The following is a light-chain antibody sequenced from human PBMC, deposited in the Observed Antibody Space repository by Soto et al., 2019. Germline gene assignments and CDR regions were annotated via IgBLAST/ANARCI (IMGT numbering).Light chain of an antibody. J-gene: IGLJ1*01. CDR3: AVWDDSLSVYV. CDR1: ISNIGSNP. V-gene: IGLV1-47*01. CDR2: RNK. Sequence: SALTQPPSASSTPRQRVTMSCSGSISNIGSNPGYCHQQLPGTAPKLLIFRNKQRPSGVPDRFSDSKSGTSASLAISGLRSEDEADYYCAVWDDSLSVYVFGTGTKVTVL.